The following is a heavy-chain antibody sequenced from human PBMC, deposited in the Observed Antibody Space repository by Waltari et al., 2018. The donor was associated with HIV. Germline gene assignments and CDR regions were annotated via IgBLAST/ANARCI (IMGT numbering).Heavy chain of an antibody. D-gene: IGHD3-16*01. CDR1: GGSFSGLY. CDR2: VNHNGAT. J-gene: IGHJ6*02. V-gene: IGHV4-34*02. CDR3: ARLGDDPQRYYYYGMDV. Sequence: QVKLQQWGAGLLKPSETLSLTCAVYGGSFSGLYWAWIRPSPGKELEWIGEVNHNGATNYNPSLKGRVTMSVDASTRQVFLKLTSVTAADTSVYYCARLGDDPQRYYYYGMDVWGQGTPVTVS.